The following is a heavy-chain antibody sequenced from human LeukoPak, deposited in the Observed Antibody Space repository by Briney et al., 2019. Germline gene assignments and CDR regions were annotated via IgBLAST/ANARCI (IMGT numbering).Heavy chain of an antibody. D-gene: IGHD6-19*01. J-gene: IGHJ4*02. CDR1: GGSISSHY. CDR2: IYYSGST. Sequence: SETLSLTCTVSGGSISSHYWSWIRQPPGKGLEWIGYIYYSGSTNYNPSLKSRVTISVDTSKNQFSLKLSSVTAADTAVYYCARQSAIAVAAFSFDYWGQGTLVTVSS. V-gene: IGHV4-59*11. CDR3: ARQSAIAVAAFSFDY.